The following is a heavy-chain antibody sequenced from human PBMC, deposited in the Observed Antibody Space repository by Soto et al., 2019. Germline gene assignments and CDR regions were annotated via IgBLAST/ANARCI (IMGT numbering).Heavy chain of an antibody. CDR1: GGSISSYY. Sequence: PSETLSLTCTVSGGSISSYYWSWIRQPPGKGLEWIGEINYSGSTNYNPSLKSRVTISVDTSKNQFSLKLSSVTAADTAVYYCARGNREYQLRETNNWFDPWGQGTLVTVSS. V-gene: IGHV4-59*12. CDR3: ARGNREYQLRETNNWFDP. CDR2: INYSGST. J-gene: IGHJ5*02. D-gene: IGHD2-2*01.